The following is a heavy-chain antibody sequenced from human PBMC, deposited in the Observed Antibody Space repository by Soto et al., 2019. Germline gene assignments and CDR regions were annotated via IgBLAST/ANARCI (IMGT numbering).Heavy chain of an antibody. D-gene: IGHD6-19*01. Sequence: GESLKISCKGSGYSFTSYWIGWVRQMPGKGPEWMGIIYPGDSDTRYSPSFQGHVTISADKSISTAYLQWSSLKASDTAMYYCARSQWLVRNDSAFDIWGQGTMVTVSS. V-gene: IGHV5-51*01. CDR3: ARSQWLVRNDSAFDI. CDR2: IYPGDSDT. J-gene: IGHJ3*02. CDR1: GYSFTSYW.